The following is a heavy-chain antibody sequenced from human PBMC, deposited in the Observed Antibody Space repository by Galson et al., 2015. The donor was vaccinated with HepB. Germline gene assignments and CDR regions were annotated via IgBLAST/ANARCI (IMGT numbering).Heavy chain of an antibody. Sequence: SLRLSCAASGFTFSNYAMSWVRQAPGKGLEWVSTIGGTSDSAKYADSVKGRFTISRDNSGNTLYLQMNSLRAEDTAAYYCARDAINGNGIFDWFDPWGQGTLVTASS. J-gene: IGHJ5*02. V-gene: IGHV3-23*01. D-gene: IGHD4-23*01. CDR2: IGGTSDSA. CDR3: ARDAINGNGIFDWFDP. CDR1: GFTFSNYA.